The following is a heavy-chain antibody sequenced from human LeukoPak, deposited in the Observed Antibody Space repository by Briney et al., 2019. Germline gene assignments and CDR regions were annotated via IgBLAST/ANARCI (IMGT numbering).Heavy chain of an antibody. CDR1: GFTFSSYS. V-gene: IGHV3-21*01. Sequence: GGSLRLSCAASGFTFSSYSMNWVRQAPGKGLEWVSSISSSSSYIYCADSVKGRFTISRDNAKNSLYLQMNSLRAEDTAVYYCARDPEVYSSSPHWGQGTLVTVSS. J-gene: IGHJ4*02. CDR2: ISSSSSYI. CDR3: ARDPEVYSSSPH. D-gene: IGHD6-13*01.